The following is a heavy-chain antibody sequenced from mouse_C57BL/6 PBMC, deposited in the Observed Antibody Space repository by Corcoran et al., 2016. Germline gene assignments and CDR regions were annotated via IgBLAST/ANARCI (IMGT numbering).Heavy chain of an antibody. Sequence: QVTLKESGPGILQSSQTLSLTCSFSGFSLSTSGMGVSWIRQPSGKGLEWLAHIYWDDDKRYNPSLKSRLTISKDTSRNQVFLKITSVDTADTATYYCARRWDDYDGRASWFAYWGQGTLVTVSA. J-gene: IGHJ3*01. V-gene: IGHV8-12*01. CDR3: ARRWDDYDGRASWFAY. CDR2: IYWDDDK. D-gene: IGHD2-4*01. CDR1: GFSLSTSGMG.